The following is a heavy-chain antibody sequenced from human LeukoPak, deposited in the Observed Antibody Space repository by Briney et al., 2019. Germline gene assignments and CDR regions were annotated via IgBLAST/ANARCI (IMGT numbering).Heavy chain of an antibody. Sequence: RASVKVSCKASGYTLTGYYIHWVRQAPGQGLEWMGWINPYTGDTNSAQKFQGRVTMTRDTSISTAYMELSSLRSEDTAVYYCARGEEAAADYYWFDPWGQGTLVTVSS. J-gene: IGHJ5*02. CDR2: INPYTGDT. D-gene: IGHD6-13*01. CDR1: GYTLTGYY. V-gene: IGHV1-2*02. CDR3: ARGEEAAADYYWFDP.